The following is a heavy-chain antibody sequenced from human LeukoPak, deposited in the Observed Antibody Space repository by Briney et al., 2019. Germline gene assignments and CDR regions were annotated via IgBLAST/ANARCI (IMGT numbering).Heavy chain of an antibody. V-gene: IGHV4-31*03. CDR1: GGSISSGGYY. Sequence: SQTLSLTCTVSGGSISSGGYYWSWIRQHPGKGLEWIGYIYYSGSTYYNPSLKSRVTISVDTSKNQFSLKLSSVTAADTAVYYCARTDPEINDRSSWYLPSYYFDYWGQGTLVTVSS. CDR2: IYYSGST. J-gene: IGHJ4*02. CDR3: ARTDPEINDRSSWYLPSYYFDY. D-gene: IGHD6-13*01.